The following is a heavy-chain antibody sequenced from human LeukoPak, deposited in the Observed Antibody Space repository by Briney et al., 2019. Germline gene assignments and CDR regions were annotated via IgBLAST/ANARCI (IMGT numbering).Heavy chain of an antibody. CDR3: AGGYSSSWYYYYYYGMDV. J-gene: IGHJ6*02. CDR1: GFAFSSYS. V-gene: IGHV3-48*01. Sequence: RTGGSLRLSCAASGFAFSSYSMNWVRQAPGKGLEWVSYISSSSSTIYCADSVKGRFTISRDNAKNSLYLQMNSLRAEDTAVYYCAGGYSSSWYYYYYYGMDVWGQGTTVTVSS. D-gene: IGHD6-13*01. CDR2: ISSSSSTI.